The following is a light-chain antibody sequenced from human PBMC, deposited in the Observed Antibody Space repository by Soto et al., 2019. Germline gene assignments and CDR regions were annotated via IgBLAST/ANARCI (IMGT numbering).Light chain of an antibody. CDR1: SSDVGGYNY. CDR2: DVS. CDR3: SSYTSTSTPWV. Sequence: QSVLTQPASVSGSPGQSITISCTGTSSDVGGYNYVSWYQQHPGKAPKLMIYDVSNRPSGVSNRFSGSKSGNTASLTISGLQDEDETDYYCSSYTSTSTPWVFGGGTKVTVL. J-gene: IGLJ3*02. V-gene: IGLV2-14*03.